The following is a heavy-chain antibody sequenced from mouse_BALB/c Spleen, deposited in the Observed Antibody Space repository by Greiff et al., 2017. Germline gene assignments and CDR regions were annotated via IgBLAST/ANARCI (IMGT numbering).Heavy chain of an antibody. CDR3: ARPLYDYDGPAWFAY. D-gene: IGHD2-4*01. J-gene: IGHJ3*01. V-gene: IGHV5-6*01. CDR2: ISSGGSYT. CDR1: GFTFSSYG. Sequence: EVQGVESGGDLVKPGGSLKLSCAASGFTFSSYGMSWVRQTPDKRLEWVATISSGGSYTYYPDSVKGRFTISRDNAKNTLYLQMSSLKSEDTAMYYCARPLYDYDGPAWFAYWGQGTLVTVSA.